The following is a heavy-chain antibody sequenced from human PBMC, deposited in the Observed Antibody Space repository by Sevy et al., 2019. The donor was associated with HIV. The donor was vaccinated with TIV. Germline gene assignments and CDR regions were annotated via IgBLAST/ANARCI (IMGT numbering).Heavy chain of an antibody. V-gene: IGHV3-23*01. Sequence: GGSLRLSCAASGFTFSSYAMSWVRQAPGKGLEWVSAISGSGGSTYYADSVKGRFTISRDNSKNTLYLQMNSLRAEETAVYYCAKDGDYYDSSGYYSLFDYWGQGTLVTVSS. D-gene: IGHD3-22*01. CDR3: AKDGDYYDSSGYYSLFDY. CDR2: ISGSGGST. J-gene: IGHJ4*02. CDR1: GFTFSSYA.